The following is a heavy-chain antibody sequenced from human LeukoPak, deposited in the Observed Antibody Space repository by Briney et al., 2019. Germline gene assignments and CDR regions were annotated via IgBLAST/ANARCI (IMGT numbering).Heavy chain of an antibody. CDR1: GGSISSYY. J-gene: IGHJ5*02. CDR2: IYYSGST. Sequence: SETLSLTCTVSGGSISSYYWSWIRQPPGKGLEWIGYIYYSGSTNYNPSLKSRVTISVDTSKNQFSLKLSSVTAADTAVYYCARYKIFGQQLNWFDPWGQGTLVAVSS. D-gene: IGHD6-13*01. V-gene: IGHV4-59*01. CDR3: ARYKIFGQQLNWFDP.